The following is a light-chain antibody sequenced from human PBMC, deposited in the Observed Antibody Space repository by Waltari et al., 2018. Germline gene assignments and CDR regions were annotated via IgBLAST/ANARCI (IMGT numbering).Light chain of an antibody. J-gene: IGLJ1*01. CDR2: DVT. CDR3: CSYADNNIYV. V-gene: IGLV2-11*01. Sequence: QSALTQPRSVSGSPGQSVTISCPGTDRHVGGYEYVSWYQHHPGKAPKPLIYDVTKRPSGVPDRFSGSKSGNTASLTISGLHGEDEADYYCCSYADNNIYVFGTGTNVAVL. CDR1: DRHVGGYEY.